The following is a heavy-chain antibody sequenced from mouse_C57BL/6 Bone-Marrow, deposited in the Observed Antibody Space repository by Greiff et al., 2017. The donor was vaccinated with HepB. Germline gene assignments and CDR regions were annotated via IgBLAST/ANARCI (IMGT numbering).Heavy chain of an antibody. J-gene: IGHJ2*01. D-gene: IGHD3-1*01. CDR2: ISNGGGST. Sequence: DVKLVESGGGLVQPGGSLKLSCAASGFTFSDYYMYWVRQTPEKRLEWVAYISNGGGSTYYPDTVKGRFTISRDNAKNTLYLQMSRLKSEDTAMYYCARHGLLFDYWGQGTTLTVSS. V-gene: IGHV5-12*01. CDR1: GFTFSDYY. CDR3: ARHGLLFDY.